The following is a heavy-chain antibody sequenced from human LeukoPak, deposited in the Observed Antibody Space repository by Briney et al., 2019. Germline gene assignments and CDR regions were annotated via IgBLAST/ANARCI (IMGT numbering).Heavy chain of an antibody. CDR3: AREGSSTFDI. V-gene: IGHV6-1*01. J-gene: IGHJ3*02. Sequence: SQTLSLTCAISGDSVSTYSAAWNWIRQSPSRGLEWLGRTYYRSKWYNDYAVSVKSRIIINPDTSKNQLSLQLNSVTPEDTALYYCAREGSSTFDIWGQGAMVTVSS. CDR1: GDSVSTYSAA. CDR2: TYYRSKWYN. D-gene: IGHD6-6*01.